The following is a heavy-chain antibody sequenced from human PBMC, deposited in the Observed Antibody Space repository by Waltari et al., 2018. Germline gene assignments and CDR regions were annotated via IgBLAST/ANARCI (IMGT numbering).Heavy chain of an antibody. J-gene: IGHJ4*02. CDR2: SGPGDGER. V-gene: IGHV1-24*01. CDR1: GHTPSQLY. D-gene: IGHD3-3*02. CDR3: ATGLITISGVTDDY. Sequence: QVQLIQSGAEVKKPGASLRVSCKVSGHTPSQLYMHWVRQAPGKGLVWMGGSGPGDGERVYVQKFQGRVTMTEDTGTDTAYMEMTSLRSDDTAVYYCATGLITISGVTDDYWGQGTLVTVSS.